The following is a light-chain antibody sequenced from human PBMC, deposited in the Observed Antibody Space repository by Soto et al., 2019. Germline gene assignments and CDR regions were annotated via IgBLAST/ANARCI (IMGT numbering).Light chain of an antibody. V-gene: IGKV4-1*01. CDR3: QQYYSTLWT. CDR2: WAS. Sequence: DIVMTQSPDSLAVSLGERATINCKSSQSVLYSSNNKNYLAWYQQKPGQPPKLLIYWASTQESGVPDRFSGSGSGTDFTLTISSLQAEDVEVYYCQQYYSTLWTFGQGTKVEIK. J-gene: IGKJ1*01. CDR1: QSVLYSSNNKNY.